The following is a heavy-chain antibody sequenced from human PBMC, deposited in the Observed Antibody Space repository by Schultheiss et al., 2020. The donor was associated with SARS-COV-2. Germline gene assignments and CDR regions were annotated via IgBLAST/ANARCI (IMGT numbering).Heavy chain of an antibody. CDR1: GFTFSSYW. CDR2: ISSSSSSI. Sequence: GGSLRLSCAASGFTFSSYWMNWVRQAPGKGLEWVSSISSSSSSIYYADSVKGRFTISRDNAKNSLYLQMNSLRAEDTAVYYCARDLRGTEPGNYWGQGTLVTVSS. D-gene: IGHD1-14*01. V-gene: IGHV3-21*01. CDR3: ARDLRGTEPGNY. J-gene: IGHJ4*02.